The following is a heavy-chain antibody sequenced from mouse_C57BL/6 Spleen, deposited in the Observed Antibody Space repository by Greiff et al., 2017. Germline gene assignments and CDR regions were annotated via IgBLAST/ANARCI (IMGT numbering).Heavy chain of an antibody. V-gene: IGHV1-55*01. Sequence: QAQLQQPGAELVKPGASVKMSCKASGYTFTSYWITWVKQRPGQGLEWIGDIYPGSGSTNYNEKFKSKATLTVDTSSSTAYMQLSSLTSEDSAVYYCARWVYYYGSSYEENYFDYWGQGTTLTVSS. CDR1: GYTFTSYW. J-gene: IGHJ2*01. D-gene: IGHD1-1*01. CDR2: IYPGSGST. CDR3: ARWVYYYGSSYEENYFDY.